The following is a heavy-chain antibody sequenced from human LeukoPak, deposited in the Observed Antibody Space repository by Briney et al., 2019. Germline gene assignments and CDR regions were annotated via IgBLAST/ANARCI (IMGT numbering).Heavy chain of an antibody. CDR1: GYTFTDYG. V-gene: IGHV1-2*02. Sequence: ASVKVSCKTSGYTFTDYGITWVRQAPGQGLEWMGWINPNSGGTNYAQRFQGRVTMTRDTSISTAYMELNRLRSDDTAVYYCARDTDYDNGSDYWGQGTLVTVSS. J-gene: IGHJ4*02. CDR2: INPNSGGT. D-gene: IGHD3-22*01. CDR3: ARDTDYDNGSDY.